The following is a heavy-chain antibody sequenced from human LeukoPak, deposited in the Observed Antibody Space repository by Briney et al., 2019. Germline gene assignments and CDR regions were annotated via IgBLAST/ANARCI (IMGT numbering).Heavy chain of an antibody. CDR2: ISSSRNII. Sequence: PGGSLRLSCAASGFTFSSYSMNWVRQAPGKGLEWVSHISSSRNIIYYADSVKGRFTISRDNGKNSLHLQMNSLRVEDTAVYYCARDGLGVPDAKTLEYWGQGTLVTVSS. CDR3: ARDGLGVPDAKTLEY. D-gene: IGHD2-2*01. CDR1: GFTFSSYS. J-gene: IGHJ4*02. V-gene: IGHV3-48*01.